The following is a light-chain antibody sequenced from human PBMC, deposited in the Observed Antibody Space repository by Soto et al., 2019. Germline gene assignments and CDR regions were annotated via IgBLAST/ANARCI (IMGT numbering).Light chain of an antibody. V-gene: IGKV1-5*03. Sequence: DIQMTQSPSTLSASVGYRVTITCRASQSISNWLAWYQQKPGKAPKILIYKASSLESGVPSRFSGSGSETDFTLTISSLQPEDFATYSCQQSYSTTWTFGQGTKVDIK. J-gene: IGKJ1*01. CDR1: QSISNW. CDR2: KAS. CDR3: QQSYSTTWT.